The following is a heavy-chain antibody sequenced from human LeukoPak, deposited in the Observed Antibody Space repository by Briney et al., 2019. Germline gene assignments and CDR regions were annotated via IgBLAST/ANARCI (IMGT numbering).Heavy chain of an antibody. CDR1: GFTLNKYG. CDR3: TRDSIFDY. Sequence: GGSLRLSCAASGFTLNKYGMNWVRQAPRKALEWVSSISTSGGTYTYYADSVKGRFTISRDNAKNSLYLHMDSLRAEDTAVYYCTRDSIFDYWGQGTLVTVSS. D-gene: IGHD3-3*01. J-gene: IGHJ4*02. V-gene: IGHV3-21*01. CDR2: ISTSGGTYT.